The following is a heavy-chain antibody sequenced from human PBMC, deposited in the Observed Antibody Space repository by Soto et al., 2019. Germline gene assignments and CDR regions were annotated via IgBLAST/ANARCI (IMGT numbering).Heavy chain of an antibody. D-gene: IGHD5-12*01. CDR1: GFTFTIYS. CDR3: ARRGYSASSGFAY. V-gene: IGHV3-30-3*01. J-gene: IGHJ4*02. Sequence: QVQLVESGGGVVQPGRSLRLSCAASGFTFTIYSMHWVRQAPGKGLEWVALISYDGNSQYYADSLMGRFTISRDNSKSPLYLQMNNLRAEDTATYSWARRGYSASSGFAYWGRGTLVTVSS. CDR2: ISYDGNSQ.